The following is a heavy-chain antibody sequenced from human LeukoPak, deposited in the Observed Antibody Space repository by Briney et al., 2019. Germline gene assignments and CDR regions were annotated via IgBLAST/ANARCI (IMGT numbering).Heavy chain of an antibody. CDR1: DDSISDYY. J-gene: IGHJ3*02. V-gene: IGHV4-59*01. CDR3: ASLADWYYYDDSGYPLGAFDI. Sequence: SETLSLTCTVSDDSISDYYRGWIRQPPGKGLEWIGYFHNSGTSTYNPSLKSRVTISADTSKNQFSLKLNSLTTADTAVYYCASLADWYYYDDSGYPLGAFDIWGQGTKVTVSS. D-gene: IGHD3-22*01. CDR2: FHNSGTS.